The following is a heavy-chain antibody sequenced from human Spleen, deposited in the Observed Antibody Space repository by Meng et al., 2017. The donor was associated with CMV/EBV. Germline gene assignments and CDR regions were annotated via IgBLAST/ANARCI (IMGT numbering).Heavy chain of an antibody. V-gene: IGHV4-61*01. Sequence: SANYGGTWSRQPPGKGLEWIGNVYYTGTTNYTPALSSRVTISLDTSKNQFSLKLSSVTAADTAIYYCARDLDRCGGDCFSPSYRFDPWGQGTLVTVSS. CDR3: ARDLDRCGGDCFSPSYRFDP. D-gene: IGHD2-21*01. J-gene: IGHJ5*02. CDR1: SANYG. CDR2: VYYTGTT.